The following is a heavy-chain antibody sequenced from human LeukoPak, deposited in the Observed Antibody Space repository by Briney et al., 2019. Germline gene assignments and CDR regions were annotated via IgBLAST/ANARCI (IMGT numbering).Heavy chain of an antibody. CDR1: GGSISSSSYY. Sequence: SETLSLTCTVSGGSISSSSYYWSWIRQPAGKGLEWIGRIYTSGSTNYNPSLKSRVTMSVDTSKNQFSLKLSSVTAADTAVYYCARGLKYYYYYMDVWGKGTTVTISS. D-gene: IGHD3-16*01. CDR2: IYTSGST. V-gene: IGHV4-61*02. J-gene: IGHJ6*03. CDR3: ARGLKYYYYYMDV.